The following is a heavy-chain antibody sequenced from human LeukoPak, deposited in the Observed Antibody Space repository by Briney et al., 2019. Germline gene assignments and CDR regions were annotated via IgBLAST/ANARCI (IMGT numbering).Heavy chain of an antibody. Sequence: GGSLRLSCAASGFIFRDYHMNWIRQAPGKGLEWVSSISPGGDATYFADSVRGRFTISRDNAKNSLYLQMNSLQAEDAAVYYCAGGLDIAVAGPGGYFDYWGQGTLVTVSS. CDR3: AGGLDIAVAGPGGYFDY. CDR2: ISPGGDAT. D-gene: IGHD6-19*01. CDR1: GFIFRDYH. J-gene: IGHJ4*02. V-gene: IGHV3-11*01.